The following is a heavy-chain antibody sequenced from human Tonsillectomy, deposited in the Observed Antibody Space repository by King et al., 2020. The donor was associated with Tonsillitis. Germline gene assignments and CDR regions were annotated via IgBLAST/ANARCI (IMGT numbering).Heavy chain of an antibody. CDR2: ISYDGSNK. D-gene: IGHD5-24*01. Sequence: VQLVESGGGVVQPGRSLRLSCAASGFTFSNYDMYWVRQAPGKGLEWVAVISYDGSNKYYVDSVTGRFTISRDNSKNTLYLQMNSLRAEDTAVYYCARDRDGYISDYWGQGTLVTVSS. CDR3: ARDRDGYISDY. V-gene: IGHV3-33*05. J-gene: IGHJ4*02. CDR1: GFTFSNYD.